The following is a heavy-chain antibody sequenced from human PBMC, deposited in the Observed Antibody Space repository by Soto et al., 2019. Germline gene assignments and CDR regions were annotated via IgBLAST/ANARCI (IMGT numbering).Heavy chain of an antibody. Sequence: PSETLSLTCTVSGGSISSYYWSWIRQPPGKGLEWIGYIYYSGSTNYNPSLKSRVTISVDTSKNQFSLKLSSVTAADTAVYYCARVTAARPFWFDPWGQGSLVTVSS. J-gene: IGHJ5*02. CDR1: GGSISSYY. CDR2: IYYSGST. CDR3: ARVTAARPFWFDP. D-gene: IGHD6-13*01. V-gene: IGHV4-59*08.